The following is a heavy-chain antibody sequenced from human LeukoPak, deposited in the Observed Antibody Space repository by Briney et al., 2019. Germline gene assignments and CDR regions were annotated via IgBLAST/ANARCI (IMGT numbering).Heavy chain of an antibody. CDR1: GGSISDYY. D-gene: IGHD2-15*01. V-gene: IGHV4-59*01. CDR2: IYYSGNT. J-gene: IGHJ5*02. Sequence: PSEALSLTCTVSGGSISDYYWSWIRQPPGKGLEWIAYIYYSGNTKVNPSLKSRVTVSVDTSKNQFSLKLTSVTAADTAVYYCARDKWSGGGLAQFDPWGQGTLVTVSS. CDR3: ARDKWSGGGLAQFDP.